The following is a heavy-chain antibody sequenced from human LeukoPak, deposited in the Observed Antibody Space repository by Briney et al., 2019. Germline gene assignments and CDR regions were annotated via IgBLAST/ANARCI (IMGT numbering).Heavy chain of an antibody. D-gene: IGHD6-19*01. CDR3: ARSAYSSGWYWFDP. J-gene: IGHJ5*02. CDR1: GYSFPNYW. V-gene: IGHV5-51*01. CDR2: IYPGDSDT. Sequence: LGESLKISCKGSGYSFPNYWIGWVRQMPGKGLEWMGIIYPGDSDTRYSPSFQGQVTISADKSISTAYLQWSSLKASDTAMYYCARSAYSSGWYWFDPWGQGTLVTVSS.